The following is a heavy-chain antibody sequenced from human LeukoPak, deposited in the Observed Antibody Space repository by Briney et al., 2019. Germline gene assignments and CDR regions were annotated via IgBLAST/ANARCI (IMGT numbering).Heavy chain of an antibody. CDR3: ARFGAYDFWSGQNPSQLDAFDI. Sequence: PSETLSLTCAGSGGSISSGGYSWSWIRQPPGTGLEWIGYIYHSGSTYYNPSLKSRVTISVDTSKNQFSVKLSSVTAADTAVYYCARFGAYDFWSGQNPSQLDAFDIWGQGTMVTVSS. CDR2: IYHSGST. D-gene: IGHD3-3*01. CDR1: GGSISSGGYS. J-gene: IGHJ3*02. V-gene: IGHV4-30-2*05.